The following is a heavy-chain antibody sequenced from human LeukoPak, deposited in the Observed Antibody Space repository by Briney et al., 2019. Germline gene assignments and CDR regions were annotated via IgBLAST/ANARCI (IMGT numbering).Heavy chain of an antibody. CDR3: SRHGGSLFYFDY. CDR1: GGSISSSSYY. D-gene: IGHD3-16*01. CDR2: IYYSGST. V-gene: IGHV4-39*01. Sequence: SETLSLTCTVSGGSISSSSYYWGWIRQPPGKGLEWIGSIYYSGSTYYNPSLKSRVTISVDTSKNQFSLKLSSVTAADTAVYYCSRHGGSLFYFDYWGQGTLVTVSS. J-gene: IGHJ4*02.